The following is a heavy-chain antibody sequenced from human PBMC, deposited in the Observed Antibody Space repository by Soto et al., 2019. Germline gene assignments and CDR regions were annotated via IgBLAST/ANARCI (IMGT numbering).Heavy chain of an antibody. Sequence: SXTLSLTCTVSGGSISSDYWMWIRQPPGKGLEWIGYLHYTGSTNYNPSLRSRVSISLDTSKTQFSLRLRSVTAADTAVYYCARWIIRRFDSWGQGTLVTVSS. CDR3: ARWIIRRFDS. V-gene: IGHV4-59*08. D-gene: IGHD2-2*03. J-gene: IGHJ4*02. CDR1: GGSISSDY. CDR2: LHYTGST.